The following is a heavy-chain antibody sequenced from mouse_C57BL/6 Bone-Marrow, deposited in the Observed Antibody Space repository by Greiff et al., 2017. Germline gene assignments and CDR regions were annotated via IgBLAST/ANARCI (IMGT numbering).Heavy chain of an antibody. CDR2: LYPYNGDA. V-gene: IGHV1-20*01. Sequence: EVQLQQSGPELVQPGDSVKISCKASGYSFTGYFMNWVMQSHGKSLEWIGCLYPYNGDALYNQKFKGKATLTVDTSSSTAHMELRSLTSEDSAVYFCARAATVVAKDYWGQGTTLTVSS. D-gene: IGHD1-1*01. CDR1: GYSFTGYF. J-gene: IGHJ2*01. CDR3: ARAATVVAKDY.